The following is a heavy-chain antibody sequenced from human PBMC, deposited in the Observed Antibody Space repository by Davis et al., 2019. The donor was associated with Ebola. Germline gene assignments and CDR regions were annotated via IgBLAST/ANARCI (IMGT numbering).Heavy chain of an antibody. CDR1: GLTFSSYA. V-gene: IGHV3-23*01. Sequence: GESLKISCAASGLTFSSYAMSWVRQAPGKGLEWVSGISGSGGRTYNTDSVKGRFTISRDNSKNTLYLQMNSLRAEDTAVYYCAKDRDSSSSWGVGYWGQGTLVTVSS. J-gene: IGHJ4*02. D-gene: IGHD6-6*01. CDR2: ISGSGGRT. CDR3: AKDRDSSSSWGVGY.